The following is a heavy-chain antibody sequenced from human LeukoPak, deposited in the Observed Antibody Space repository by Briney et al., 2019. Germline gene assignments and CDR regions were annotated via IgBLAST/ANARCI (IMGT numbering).Heavy chain of an antibody. CDR1: GGSISSYY. J-gene: IGHJ4*02. Sequence: PSETLSLTCTVSGGSISSYYWSWIRQPPGKGLEWIGYIYYRGSTNYNPSLKSRVTISVDTSKNQFSLKLSSVTAADTAVYYCASGGWSYFDYWGQGTLVTVSS. V-gene: IGHV4-59*01. D-gene: IGHD3-16*01. CDR2: IYYRGST. CDR3: ASGGWSYFDY.